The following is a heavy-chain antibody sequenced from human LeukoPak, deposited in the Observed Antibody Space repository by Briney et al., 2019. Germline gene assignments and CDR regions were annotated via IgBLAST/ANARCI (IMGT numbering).Heavy chain of an antibody. CDR1: GASVNRHH. D-gene: IGHD1-26*01. Sequence: SETLSLTRSVSGASVNRHHWSWIRQPPGKELEWIGTFYHSANSANTVYNPSLKSRVTISVDTSKNQFSLKLSSVTAADTAVYYCARGSYPSLHFDYWGQGTLVTVSS. J-gene: IGHJ4*02. CDR2: FYHSANSANT. V-gene: IGHV4-59*02. CDR3: ARGSYPSLHFDY.